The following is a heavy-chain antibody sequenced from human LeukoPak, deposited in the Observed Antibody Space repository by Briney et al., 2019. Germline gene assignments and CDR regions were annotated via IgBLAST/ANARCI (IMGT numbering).Heavy chain of an antibody. V-gene: IGHV3-74*01. CDR2: LNSDGTRI. D-gene: IGHD2-21*01. CDR1: GVSFSSYW. J-gene: IGHJ3*01. CDR3: VRDGLLWYGGAT. Sequence: PGGSLRLSCTASGVSFSSYWMHWVRQVPGKGLEWVSCLNSDGTRISYADSVKGRFTISRDNANNTLYLQMTSLRVEDTAVYYCVRDGLLWYGGATWGQGTMVTVSS.